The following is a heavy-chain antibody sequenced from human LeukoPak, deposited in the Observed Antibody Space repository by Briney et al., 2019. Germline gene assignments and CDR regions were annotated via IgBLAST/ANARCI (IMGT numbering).Heavy chain of an antibody. Sequence: QPGGSLRLSCAASGFTFSSYEMNWVRQAPGKGLEWVSYISSSGSTMYYADSVKGRFTISRDNARKSLYLQMTSLRAEDTAVYYCARATYSIGWALFDPWGQGTLVTVSS. J-gene: IGHJ5*02. CDR2: ISSSGSTM. CDR3: ARATYSIGWALFDP. CDR1: GFTFSSYE. V-gene: IGHV3-48*03. D-gene: IGHD5-18*01.